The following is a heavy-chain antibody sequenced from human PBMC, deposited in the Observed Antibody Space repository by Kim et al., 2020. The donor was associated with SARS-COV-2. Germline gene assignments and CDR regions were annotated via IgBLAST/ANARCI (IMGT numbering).Heavy chain of an antibody. CDR2: IYYSGTT. Sequence: SETLSLTCTVSGGSISSGDSYWIWIRQPPGKGLEWIGYIYYSGTTYYNPSLKSRVSMSVDTSKNQFSLRLSSVTAADTAVYYCARDQSLVGGTVDAFDVCGPGTMVTVSP. J-gene: IGHJ3*01. D-gene: IGHD1-26*01. CDR3: ARDQSLVGGTVDAFDV. CDR1: GGSISSGDSY. V-gene: IGHV4-30-4*01.